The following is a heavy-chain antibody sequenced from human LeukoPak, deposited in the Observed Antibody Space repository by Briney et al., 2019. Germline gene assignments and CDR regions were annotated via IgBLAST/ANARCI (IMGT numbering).Heavy chain of an antibody. D-gene: IGHD3-22*01. V-gene: IGHV4-4*07. Sequence: SETLSLTCTVSGGSFHTYYWNWIRQPARKPLEWIGRVYASGSTDSNSSLKSRVTMSVDTSKNQFSLELRSVTAADTAVYYCARESYDSSGYYRFDYWGQGTLVTVSS. CDR3: ARESYDSSGYYRFDY. CDR2: VYASGST. J-gene: IGHJ4*02. CDR1: GGSFHTYY.